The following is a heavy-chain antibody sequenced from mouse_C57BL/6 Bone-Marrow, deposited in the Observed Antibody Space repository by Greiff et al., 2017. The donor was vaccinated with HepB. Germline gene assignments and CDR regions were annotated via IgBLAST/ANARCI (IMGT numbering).Heavy chain of an antibody. J-gene: IGHJ2*01. CDR3: ERSGGLRLFDY. V-gene: IGHV1-39*01. D-gene: IGHD2-4*01. CDR2: INPNYGTT. Sequence: VQLQQSGPELVKPGASVKISCKASGYSFTDYNMNWVKQSNGKSLEWIGVINPNYGTTSYNQKFKGKATLAVDQSSSTDYMQLNSLTAEDSAVYDCERSGGLRLFDYWGRGTTRTGAS. CDR1: GYSFTDYN.